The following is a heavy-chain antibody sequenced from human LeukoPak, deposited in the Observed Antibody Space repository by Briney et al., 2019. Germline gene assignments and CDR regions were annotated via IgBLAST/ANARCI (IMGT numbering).Heavy chain of an antibody. CDR3: AKDKIAALPSLYFDY. Sequence: GASVKVSCKASGGTFSSYAMSWVRQAPGKGLEWVSAISGSGGSTYYADSVKGRFTISRDNSRNTLYLQMNSLRAEDTAVYYCAKDKIAALPSLYFDYWGQGTLVTVSS. CDR2: ISGSGGST. V-gene: IGHV3-23*01. CDR1: GGTFSSYA. J-gene: IGHJ4*02. D-gene: IGHD6-6*01.